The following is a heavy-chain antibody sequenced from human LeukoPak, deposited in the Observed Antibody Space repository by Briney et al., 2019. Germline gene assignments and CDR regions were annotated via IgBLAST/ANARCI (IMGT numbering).Heavy chain of an antibody. V-gene: IGHV4-59*01. D-gene: IGHD5-18*01. CDR1: IGTISNYY. J-gene: IGHJ4*02. CDR3: ARDSYNYGSGSLDY. Sequence: SSETLSLTCTVSIGTISNYYWSWIRKPPGKGLEWIGYISYSGSTKYNPSLKSRVTISVDTSKNQFSLKLSSVTAADTAIYYCARDSYNYGSGSLDYWGRGTLVTVSS. CDR2: ISYSGST.